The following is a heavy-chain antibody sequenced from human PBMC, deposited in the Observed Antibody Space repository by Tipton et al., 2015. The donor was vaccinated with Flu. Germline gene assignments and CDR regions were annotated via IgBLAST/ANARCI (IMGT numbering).Heavy chain of an antibody. CDR3: ARDWATVIPGPFDY. V-gene: IGHV4-39*07. CDR2: IYYSGST. D-gene: IGHD4-17*01. Sequence: TLSLTCTVSGGSISSSSYYWGWIRQPPGKGLEWIVSIYYSGSTYYNPSLKSRVTISVDTSKNQFSLKLSSVTAADTAVYYCARDWATVIPGPFDYWGQGTRVTVSS. CDR1: GGSISSSSYY. J-gene: IGHJ4*02.